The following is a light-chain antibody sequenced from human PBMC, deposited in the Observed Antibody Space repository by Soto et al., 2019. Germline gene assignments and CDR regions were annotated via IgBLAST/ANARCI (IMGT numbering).Light chain of an antibody. CDR2: GAS. CDR3: QQYGSSRR. Sequence: EIVLTQSPGTLSLSPGERSTLSCRASQSVSSSYLAWYQQKPGQAPRLLIYGASSRATGIPDRFSGSGSGTDFTLTISRLETEDFAVYYCQQYGSSRRFGQGTKV. CDR1: QSVSSSY. J-gene: IGKJ1*01. V-gene: IGKV3-20*01.